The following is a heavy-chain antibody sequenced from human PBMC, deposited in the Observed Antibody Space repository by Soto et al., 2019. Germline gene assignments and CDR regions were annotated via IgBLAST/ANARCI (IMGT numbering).Heavy chain of an antibody. CDR1: GGSISSGGYY. Sequence: SETLSLTCTVSGGSISSGGYYWSWIRQHPGKGLEWIGYIYYSGSTYYNPSLKSRVTISVDTSKNQFSLKLSSVTAADTAVYYCARSTPHGDLKYFDYWAREPWSPSPQ. D-gene: IGHD4-17*01. J-gene: IGHJ4*02. V-gene: IGHV4-31*03. CDR2: IYYSGST. CDR3: ARSTPHGDLKYFDY.